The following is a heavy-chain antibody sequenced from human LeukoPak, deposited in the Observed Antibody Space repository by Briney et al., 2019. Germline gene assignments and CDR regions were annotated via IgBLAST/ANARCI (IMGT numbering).Heavy chain of an antibody. CDR2: IYYSGST. Sequence: PSETLSLTCTVSGGSISSYYWSWIRQPPGKGLEWIGYIYYSGSTNYNPSLKSRVTISVDTSKNQFSLKLSSVTAADTGVYYCARSYDSSGWPYYYYGMDVWGQGTTVTVSS. J-gene: IGHJ6*02. V-gene: IGHV4-59*08. D-gene: IGHD3-22*01. CDR3: ARSYDSSGWPYYYYGMDV. CDR1: GGSISSYY.